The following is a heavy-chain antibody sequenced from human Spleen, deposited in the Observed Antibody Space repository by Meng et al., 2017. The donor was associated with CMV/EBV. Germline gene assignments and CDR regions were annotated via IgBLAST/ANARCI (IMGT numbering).Heavy chain of an antibody. D-gene: IGHD2-2*01. J-gene: IGHJ4*02. V-gene: IGHV4-59*12. CDR2: IYYTGTT. CDR3: ASSGFGYCGTTSCLRS. Sequence: GSLRLSCTVSGGSFSSDYGSWLRQPPGKGLEWIGYIYYTGTTNSNPSLRSRVTISIDTSKNQFFLQLKSVTAADTAVYFCASSGFGYCGTTSCLRSWGQGTLVTVSS. CDR1: GGSFSSDY.